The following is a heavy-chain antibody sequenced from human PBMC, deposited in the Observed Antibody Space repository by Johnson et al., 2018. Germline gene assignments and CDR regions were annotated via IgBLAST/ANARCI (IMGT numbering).Heavy chain of an antibody. CDR2: ISGSGNTI. CDR1: EFTFRNYY. CDR3: AREGGVGAPPDYYYGMDV. D-gene: IGHD1-26*01. Sequence: QVQLVESGGGLVKPGGSLRLSCAASEFTFRNYYMSWIRQAPGKALEWVSCISGSGNTIYYADSVKGRFTISRDNAKNSLFLQMNSLRAEDTAVYSCAREGGVGAPPDYYYGMDVWGQGTTVTVSS. V-gene: IGHV3-11*01. J-gene: IGHJ6*02.